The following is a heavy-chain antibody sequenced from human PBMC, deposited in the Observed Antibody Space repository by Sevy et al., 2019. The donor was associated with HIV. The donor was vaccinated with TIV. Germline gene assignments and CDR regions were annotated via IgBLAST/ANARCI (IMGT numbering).Heavy chain of an antibody. CDR2: IYYSGST. CDR1: GGSISGYY. CDR3: ARTPVIMITSGGVIALRQFDF. V-gene: IGHV4-59*01. D-gene: IGHD3-16*02. Sequence: SETLSLTCTVSGGSISGYYWSWIRQPPGKGLEWIGYIYYSGSTNYNPSLKNRVTMSVETSKNQFSPKMISVTAADTPVHYGARTPVIMITSGGVIALRQFDFWGQGTLVTVSS. J-gene: IGHJ4*02.